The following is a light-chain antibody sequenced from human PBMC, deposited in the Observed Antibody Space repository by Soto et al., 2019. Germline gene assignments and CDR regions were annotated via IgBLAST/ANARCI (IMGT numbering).Light chain of an antibody. CDR2: AAS. V-gene: IGKV1-39*01. J-gene: IGKJ5*01. CDR3: QQSYSTPRT. CDR1: QSISSY. Sequence: DIQMTQSPSSLPASVGDRVTITCRASQSISSYLNWYQQKPGKAPKLLIYAASSLQSGVPSRFSGSGSGTDFTLTISSLQPEDFATYYCQQSYSTPRTFGQVTRLEIK.